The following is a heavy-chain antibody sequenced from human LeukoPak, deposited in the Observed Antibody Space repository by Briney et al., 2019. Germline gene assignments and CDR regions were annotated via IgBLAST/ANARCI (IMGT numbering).Heavy chain of an antibody. V-gene: IGHV4-39*07. CDR3: AREGLRYFVD. CDR2: IYYSGST. J-gene: IGHJ4*02. Sequence: PSETLSLTCTVSGGSISSSSYYWGWIRQPPGKGLEWIGSIYYSGSTYYNPSLKSRVTISVDTSKNQFSLKLSSVTAADTAVYYCAREGLRYFVDWGQGTLVTVSS. CDR1: GGSISSSSYY. D-gene: IGHD3-9*01.